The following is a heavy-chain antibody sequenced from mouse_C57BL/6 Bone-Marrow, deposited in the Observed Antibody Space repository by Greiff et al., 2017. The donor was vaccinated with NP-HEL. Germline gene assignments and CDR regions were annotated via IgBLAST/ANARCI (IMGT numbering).Heavy chain of an antibody. Sequence: QVQLQQPGAELVRPGTSVKLSCKASGYTFTSYWMHWVKQRPGQGLEWIGVIDPSDSYTNYNQKFKGKATLTVDTSSSTAYMQLSSLTSEDSAVYYCARSPFITTVSYAMDYWGQGTSVTVSS. CDR1: GYTFTSYW. J-gene: IGHJ4*01. CDR2: IDPSDSYT. V-gene: IGHV1-59*01. CDR3: ARSPFITTVSYAMDY. D-gene: IGHD1-1*01.